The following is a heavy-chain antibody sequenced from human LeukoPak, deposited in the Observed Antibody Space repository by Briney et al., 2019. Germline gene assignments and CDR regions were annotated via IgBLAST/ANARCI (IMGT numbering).Heavy chain of an antibody. Sequence: PGGSLRLSCAASGFTFSTYSMNWVRQAPGKGLEWISYISSSSSSIYYADSVRGRFTISRDNANNSLYLQMNSLTDDDTAVYYCARGKDYWGQGTLVTVSS. CDR3: ARGKDY. J-gene: IGHJ4*02. CDR1: GFTFSTYS. V-gene: IGHV3-48*02. CDR2: ISSSSSSI.